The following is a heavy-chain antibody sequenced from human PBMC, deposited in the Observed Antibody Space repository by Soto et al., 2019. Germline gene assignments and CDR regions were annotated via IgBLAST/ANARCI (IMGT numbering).Heavy chain of an antibody. J-gene: IGHJ3*02. Sequence: SETLSLTCAVYNGSFSVYYWTWIRQPPGKGLEWIGEINHSGSTNYNPSLKSRVTISVDTSKNQFSLKLSSVTAADTAVYYCARDTTRRGACDIWGQGTMVTVSS. D-gene: IGHD1-26*01. V-gene: IGHV4-34*01. CDR2: INHSGST. CDR1: NGSFSVYY. CDR3: ARDTTRRGACDI.